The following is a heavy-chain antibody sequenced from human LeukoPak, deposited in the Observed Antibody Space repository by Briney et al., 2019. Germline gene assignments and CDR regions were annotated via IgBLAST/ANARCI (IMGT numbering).Heavy chain of an antibody. CDR1: GFTFSTYA. J-gene: IGHJ4*02. Sequence: GGSLRLSCAASGFTFSTYAVGWVRQPPGKGLEWVSTSGRGGATYYADSVQGRFTISRDNSKNTLYLQMNSLRVEDTAVYYCAKVSRSGWYMEDYWGQGTLVTVSS. CDR2: SGRGGAT. D-gene: IGHD6-19*01. CDR3: AKVSRSGWYMEDY. V-gene: IGHV3-23*01.